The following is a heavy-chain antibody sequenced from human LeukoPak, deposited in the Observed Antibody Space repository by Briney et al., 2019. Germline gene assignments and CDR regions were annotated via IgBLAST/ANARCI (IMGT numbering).Heavy chain of an antibody. V-gene: IGHV3-23*01. CDR3: AKDLGPRGSITMGYYFDY. J-gene: IGHJ4*02. Sequence: GGSLRLSCAASGFTFSSYGMSWVRQAPGKGLEWVSANSGSGGSTYYADSVKGRFTISRDNSKNTLYLQMNSLRAEDTAVYYCAKDLGPRGSITMGYYFDYWGQGTLVTVSS. D-gene: IGHD3-10*01. CDR2: NSGSGGST. CDR1: GFTFSSYG.